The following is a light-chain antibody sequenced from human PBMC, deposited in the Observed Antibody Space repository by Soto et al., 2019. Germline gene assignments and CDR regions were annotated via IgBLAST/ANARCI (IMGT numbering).Light chain of an antibody. CDR1: QSITIY. CDR2: GAS. J-gene: IGKJ1*01. Sequence: DIQMTQSPSSLSASVGDRVTINCRASQSITIYLNWYQQTPGKAPKLLIYGASTLHTGVPSRFSGSGSGTDFTLTISNLQPEDFATYYCQQTYSDPRTFGQGTTVDI. CDR3: QQTYSDPRT. V-gene: IGKV1-39*01.